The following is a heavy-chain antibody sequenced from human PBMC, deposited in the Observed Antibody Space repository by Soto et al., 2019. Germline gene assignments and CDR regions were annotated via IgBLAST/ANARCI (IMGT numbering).Heavy chain of an antibody. CDR1: GFTFISSS. D-gene: IGHD3-22*01. V-gene: IGHV3-48*01. CDR3: TGGGVSSGPGY. CDR2: IDTLSSTM. J-gene: IGHJ4*02. Sequence: EVQLVESGGGWVQPGGSLRPSFAASGFTFISSSMNWVRQAPGKGLEWVSFIDTLSSTMYYADSVRGRFTISRDNAKNSLYLQMNSLRAEDTAIYYCTGGGVSSGPGYWGQGTMVTVSS.